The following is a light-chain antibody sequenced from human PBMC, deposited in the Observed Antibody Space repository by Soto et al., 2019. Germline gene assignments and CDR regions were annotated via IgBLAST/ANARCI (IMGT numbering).Light chain of an antibody. Sequence: QSALTQPASVSGSPGQSITISCTGTSSDVGGYNYVSWYQQHPGKAPKLMIYEVSNRPSGVSNRFSGSKTGNTASLTISGVQAEDEADYYCSSDTSSSTLFGTGTKVTVL. J-gene: IGLJ1*01. V-gene: IGLV2-14*01. CDR1: SSDVGGYNY. CDR3: SSDTSSSTL. CDR2: EVS.